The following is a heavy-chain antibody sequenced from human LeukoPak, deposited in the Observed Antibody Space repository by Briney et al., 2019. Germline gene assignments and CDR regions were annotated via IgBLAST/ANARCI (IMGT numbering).Heavy chain of an antibody. CDR3: ARGPPPYYDFWSGYARPFDY. Sequence: SETLSLTCAVYGASFSGYYWSRIRQPPGKGLEWIEEINHSGSTNYNPSLKSRVTISVDTSKNQFSLKLSSVTAADTAVYYCARGPPPYYDFWSGYARPFDYWGQGTLVTVSS. V-gene: IGHV4-34*01. J-gene: IGHJ4*02. CDR2: INHSGST. CDR1: GASFSGYY. D-gene: IGHD3-3*01.